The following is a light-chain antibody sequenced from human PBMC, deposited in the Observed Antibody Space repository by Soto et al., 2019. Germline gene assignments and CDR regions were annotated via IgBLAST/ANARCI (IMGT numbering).Light chain of an antibody. J-gene: IGKJ1*01. CDR3: QQRSNWPPTWT. CDR1: QIVSSY. CDR2: DVS. Sequence: EIVLTQSPATLSLSPGERATLSCRAIQIVSSYLAWYQQKPGQAPRLLIYDVSNRATGIPARFSGSGSGTDFTLTISSLEPEDFAVYYCQQRSNWPPTWTFGQGTEVDIK. V-gene: IGKV3-11*01.